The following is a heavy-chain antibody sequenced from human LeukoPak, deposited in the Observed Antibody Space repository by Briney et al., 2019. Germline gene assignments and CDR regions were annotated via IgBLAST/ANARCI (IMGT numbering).Heavy chain of an antibody. V-gene: IGHV3-23*01. CDR3: AKEGDTIFGVVISDPLSDY. CDR1: GFTFSNAW. CDR2: ISGSGDGGSCGNT. J-gene: IGHJ4*02. Sequence: GGSLRLSCAASGFTFSNAWMSWVRQAPGKGLEWVSAISGSGDGGSCGNTYYADSVKGRFTISRDNSKNTLYLQMNRLRAEDTAVYYCAKEGDTIFGVVISDPLSDYWGQGTLVTVSS. D-gene: IGHD3-3*01.